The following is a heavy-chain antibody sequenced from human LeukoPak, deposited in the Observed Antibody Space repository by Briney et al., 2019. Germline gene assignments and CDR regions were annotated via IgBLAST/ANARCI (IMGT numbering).Heavy chain of an antibody. CDR1: GGSISSYY. CDR3: AGSMTTVTPDAFDI. J-gene: IGHJ3*02. CDR2: IYTSGST. V-gene: IGHV4-4*07. D-gene: IGHD4-17*01. Sequence: SETLSLTCTVSGGSISSYYWSWIRQPAGKGLEWIGRIYTSGSTNYNPSLKSRVTMSVDTSKNQFSLKLSSVTAADTAVYFCAGSMTTVTPDAFDIWGQGTLVTVSS.